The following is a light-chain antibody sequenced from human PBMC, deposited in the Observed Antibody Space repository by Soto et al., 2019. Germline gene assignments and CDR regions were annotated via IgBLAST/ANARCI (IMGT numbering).Light chain of an antibody. V-gene: IGKV1-27*01. Sequence: DIQMTQSPSSLSASVGDRVTITCRASQGISNYLAWYQQKPGKVPKLLIYDASALQSGVPSRFSRSGSGTDFTLTISTLQPEDIATYYCQEYNNVLFTFGPGTKVEIK. CDR2: DAS. CDR3: QEYNNVLFT. CDR1: QGISNY. J-gene: IGKJ3*01.